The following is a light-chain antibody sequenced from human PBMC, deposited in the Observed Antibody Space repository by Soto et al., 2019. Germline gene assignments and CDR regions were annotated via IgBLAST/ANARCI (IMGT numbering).Light chain of an antibody. CDR2: DAS. CDR3: QQRKHWPPLT. V-gene: IGKV3-11*01. Sequence: EVVLTQSPATLSLSPGETATLSCRASHNVDIYLAWYQQKPGQAPRLLIYDASNRATGIPARFSGSGSGTDFPRTISSLEPEDSAVYYCQQRKHWPPLTFGQGTRLE. CDR1: HNVDIY. J-gene: IGKJ5*01.